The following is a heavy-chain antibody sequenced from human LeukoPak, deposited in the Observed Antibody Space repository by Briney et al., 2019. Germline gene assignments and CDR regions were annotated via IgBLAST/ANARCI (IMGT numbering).Heavy chain of an antibody. D-gene: IGHD5-24*01. CDR3: ARRRWLQLDAFDI. Sequence: ASVKVSCKASGYTFTSYYMHWVRQAPGQGLEWMGIINPSGGSTSYAQKFQGRVTMTRDTSTSTVYMELSSLRSEDTAVYYCARRRWLQLDAFDIWGQGTMVTVSP. V-gene: IGHV1-46*03. CDR1: GYTFTSYY. CDR2: INPSGGST. J-gene: IGHJ3*02.